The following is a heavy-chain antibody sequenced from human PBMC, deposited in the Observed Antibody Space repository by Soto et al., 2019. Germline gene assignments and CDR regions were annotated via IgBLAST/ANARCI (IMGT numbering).Heavy chain of an antibody. V-gene: IGHV3-30*18. CDR3: AKGPGDIVYGMDV. CDR2: ISYDGSNK. D-gene: IGHD2-15*01. CDR1: GFTFSSYG. J-gene: IGHJ6*02. Sequence: QVQLVESGGGVVQPGGSLRLSCAASGFTFSSYGMHWVRQAPGKGLEWVAVISYDGSNKYYADSVKGRFTISRVNSKNTLYLQMNSLRAEDTAVYYWAKGPGDIVYGMDVWGQGTTVTVSS.